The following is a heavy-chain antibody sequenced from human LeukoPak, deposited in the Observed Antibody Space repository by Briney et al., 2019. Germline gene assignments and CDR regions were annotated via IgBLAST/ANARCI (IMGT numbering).Heavy chain of an antibody. CDR2: ISAYNGNT. CDR3: ARDRGITMVRGVIIGGGY. CDR1: GYTFTSYG. J-gene: IGHJ4*02. D-gene: IGHD3-10*01. Sequence: GASVKVSCKASGYTFTSYGISWVRQAPGQGLEWMGWISAYNGNTNYAQKLQGRVTMTKDKYPSTDYMELRSLRSDDTAVYYCARDRGITMVRGVIIGGGYWGQGTLVTVSS. V-gene: IGHV1-18*01.